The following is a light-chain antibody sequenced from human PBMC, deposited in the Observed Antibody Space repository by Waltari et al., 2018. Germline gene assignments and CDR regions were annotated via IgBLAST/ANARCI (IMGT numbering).Light chain of an antibody. J-gene: IGKJ1*01. CDR2: GAS. CDR1: QSIGSN. V-gene: IGKV3-15*01. CDR3: QQYNNWPET. Sequence: DIVMTQSPATLSVSPGERGTLSSRASQSIGSNLAWYQHKPGQAPRFLIYGASTRATGIPVRFSGSGSGTEFTLTISSLQSADFAVYFCQQYNNWPETFGQGTKVEIK.